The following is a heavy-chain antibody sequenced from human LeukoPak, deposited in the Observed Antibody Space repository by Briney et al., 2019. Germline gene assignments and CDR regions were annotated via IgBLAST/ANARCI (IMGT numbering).Heavy chain of an antibody. D-gene: IGHD1-26*01. Sequence: GGSLRLSCAASGFSYSTYAMSWVRQAPGKGLEWVSAISGSGGSTYYADSVKGRFTISRGNSKNTLYLQMNSLRTEDTAVYYCVKSVIVGATRFDYWGQGTLVTVSS. CDR1: GFSYSTYA. V-gene: IGHV3-23*01. CDR3: VKSVIVGATRFDY. J-gene: IGHJ4*02. CDR2: ISGSGGST.